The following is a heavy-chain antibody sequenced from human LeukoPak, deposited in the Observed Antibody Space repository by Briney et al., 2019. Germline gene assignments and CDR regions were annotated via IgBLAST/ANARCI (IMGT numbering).Heavy chain of an antibody. CDR3: ARSLSHYYDSSGYYSGGY. J-gene: IGHJ4*02. Sequence: GASVKVSCKASGGTFSSYAISWVRQAPGQGLEWMGGIIPIFGTANYAQKFQGRVTITTDESTSTAYMELSSLRSEDTAVYYCARSLSHYYDSSGYYSGGYWGQGTLVTVSS. V-gene: IGHV1-69*05. D-gene: IGHD3-22*01. CDR2: IIPIFGTA. CDR1: GGTFSSYA.